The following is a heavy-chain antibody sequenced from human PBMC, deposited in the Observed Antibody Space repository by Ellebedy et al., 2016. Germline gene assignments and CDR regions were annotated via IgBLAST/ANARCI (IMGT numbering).Heavy chain of an antibody. V-gene: IGHV3-66*01. CDR1: GFPVSSTY. D-gene: IGHD3-9*01. Sequence: GGSLRLXXAASGFPVSSTYMSWVRQAPGKGLEWVSVILGGGSTYYTDSVKGRFIIYRDNSKNTLYLQMNSLRAEDTAVYYCASLSYDIWTDYILYYAMDVWGQGTTVTVSS. CDR3: ASLSYDIWTDYILYYAMDV. CDR2: ILGGGST. J-gene: IGHJ6*02.